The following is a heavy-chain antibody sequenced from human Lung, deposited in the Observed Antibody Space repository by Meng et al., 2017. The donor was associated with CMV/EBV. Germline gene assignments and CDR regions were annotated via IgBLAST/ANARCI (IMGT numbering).Heavy chain of an antibody. CDR1: GGTFSSYA. J-gene: IGHJ4*02. V-gene: IGHV1-69*05. CDR3: ARESLQSGCFDY. Sequence: SVKVSCKASGGTFSSYAISWVRQAPGQGLEWMGGITPMFGTKSYAQKFQGRVTITTDESTSTAYMELSSLRSEDTAVYYCARESLQSGCFDYWGQGTLVTVSS. CDR2: ITPMFGTK.